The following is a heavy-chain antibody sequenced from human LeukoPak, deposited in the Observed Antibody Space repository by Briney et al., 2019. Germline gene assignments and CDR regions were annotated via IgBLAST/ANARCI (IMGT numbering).Heavy chain of an antibody. Sequence: MSSETLSLTCAVYGGSFSGYYWSWIRQPPGKGLEWIGEINHSGSTNYNPSLKSRVTISVDTSKNQFSLKLSSVTAADTAVYYCARGGRITIFGVVIQKNAFDIWGQGTTVTVSS. D-gene: IGHD3-3*01. CDR3: ARGGRITIFGVVIQKNAFDI. J-gene: IGHJ3*02. V-gene: IGHV4-34*01. CDR2: INHSGST. CDR1: GGSFSGYY.